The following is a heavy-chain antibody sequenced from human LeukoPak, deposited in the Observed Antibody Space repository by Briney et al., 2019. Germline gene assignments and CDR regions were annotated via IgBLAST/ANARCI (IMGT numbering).Heavy chain of an antibody. CDR1: GFPFSSYA. V-gene: IGHV3-23*01. CDR2: ISGSGGST. Sequence: GGSLRLSCAASGFPFSSYAMSWVRQAPGKGLEWVSAISGSGGSTYYADSVKGRFTISRDNSKNTLYLQMNSLRAEDTAVYYCAMDGVAGSFDYWGQGTLVTVSS. J-gene: IGHJ4*02. CDR3: AMDGVAGSFDY. D-gene: IGHD6-19*01.